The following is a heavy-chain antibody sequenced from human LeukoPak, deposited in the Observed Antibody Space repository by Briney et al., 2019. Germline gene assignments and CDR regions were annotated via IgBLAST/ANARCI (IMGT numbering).Heavy chain of an antibody. V-gene: IGHV3-66*01. CDR3: TRDPDG. CDR1: GFTVTNYY. Sequence: GGSLRLSCAASGFTVTNYYMSWVRQAPGKGLEWVSVIYSGGDTFHADSVKGRFTLSRDNSKNILYLQMNSPRAEDTAVYYCTRDPDGWGQGTLVTVSS. J-gene: IGHJ4*02. CDR2: IYSGGDT.